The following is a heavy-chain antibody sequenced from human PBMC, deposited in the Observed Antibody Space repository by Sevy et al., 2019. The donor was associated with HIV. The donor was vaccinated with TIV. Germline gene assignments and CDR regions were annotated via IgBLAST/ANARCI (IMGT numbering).Heavy chain of an antibody. CDR3: ARGITMIRGGGYYFDY. CDR2: IIPLFASS. D-gene: IGHD3-22*01. CDR1: GGTFSSYA. Sequence: ASVKVSCKASGGTFSSYAVHWVRQAPGQGLEWMGGIIPLFASSDFAQKFQGRVTITADESTSTAYMGLSSLRSEDTAVYYCARGITMIRGGGYYFDYWGQGTLVTVSS. J-gene: IGHJ4*02. V-gene: IGHV1-69*13.